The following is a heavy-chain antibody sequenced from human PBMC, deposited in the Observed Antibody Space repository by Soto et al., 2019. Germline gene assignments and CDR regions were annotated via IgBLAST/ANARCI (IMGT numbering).Heavy chain of an antibody. J-gene: IGHJ4*02. D-gene: IGHD6-13*01. CDR1: GGSISSSNW. Sequence: SETLSLTCAVSGGSISSSNWWSWVRQPPGKGLEWIGEIYHSGSTNYNPSLKSRVTISVDKSKNQFSLKLSSVTAADTAVYYCARFLSGIAAAGTRWGQGTLVTVSS. CDR3: ARFLSGIAAAGTR. V-gene: IGHV4-4*02. CDR2: IYHSGST.